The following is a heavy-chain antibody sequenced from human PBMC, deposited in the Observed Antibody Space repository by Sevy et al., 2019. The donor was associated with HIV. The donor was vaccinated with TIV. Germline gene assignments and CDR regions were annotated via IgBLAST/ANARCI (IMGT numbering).Heavy chain of an antibody. CDR3: AKDFGGHSIDY. V-gene: IGHV3-11*04. D-gene: IGHD2-21*02. J-gene: IGHJ4*02. Sequence: GGSLRLSCAASGFSFSGSYMSWIRQAPGKGLEWISYISSSGNVIYSADSVKGRFTISRDNVKNSLYLRMNSLRADDTATYFCAKDFGGHSIDYWGQGTLVTVSS. CDR1: GFSFSGSY. CDR2: ISSSGNVI.